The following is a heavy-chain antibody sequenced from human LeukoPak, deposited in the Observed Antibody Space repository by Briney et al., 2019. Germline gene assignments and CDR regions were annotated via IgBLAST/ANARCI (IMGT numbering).Heavy chain of an antibody. D-gene: IGHD3-10*02. V-gene: IGHV3-48*03. Sequence: GGSLRLSCAASGFTFSSYEMNWVRQAPGKGLEWISSISGSGDNTYYADSVKGRFTISRDNAKNSLYLQMNSLRAEDTAVYYCAELGITMIGGVWGKGTTVTISS. CDR3: AELGITMIGGV. CDR1: GFTFSSYE. J-gene: IGHJ6*04. CDR2: ISGSGDNT.